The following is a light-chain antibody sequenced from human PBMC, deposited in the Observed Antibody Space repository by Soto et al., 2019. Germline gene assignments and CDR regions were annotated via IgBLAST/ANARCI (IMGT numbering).Light chain of an antibody. CDR3: QQDGPSLT. V-gene: IGKV3-20*01. J-gene: IGKJ4*01. Sequence: IVLTQSPGTLSLSPGEGATLSCRASQNIKNNFLAWYQQRPGQAPRLLIHAASIRATGTPDRFTGSASGTDFTLIISRLEPEDFAVYYCQQDGPSLTFGGGTRVEIK. CDR1: QNIKNNF. CDR2: AAS.